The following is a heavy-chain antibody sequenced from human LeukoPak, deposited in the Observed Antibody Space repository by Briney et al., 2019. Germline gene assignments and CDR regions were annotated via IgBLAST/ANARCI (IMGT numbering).Heavy chain of an antibody. CDR3: ARETQPRDYYDSSGYHFDY. V-gene: IGHV1-2*02. Sequence: ASVKVSCKASGYTFTGYYMRWVRQAPGQGLEWMGWINPNSGGTNYAQKFQGRVTMTRDTSISTAYMELSRLRSDDTAVYYCARETQPRDYYDSSGYHFDYWGQGTLVTVSS. D-gene: IGHD3-22*01. J-gene: IGHJ4*02. CDR2: INPNSGGT. CDR1: GYTFTGYY.